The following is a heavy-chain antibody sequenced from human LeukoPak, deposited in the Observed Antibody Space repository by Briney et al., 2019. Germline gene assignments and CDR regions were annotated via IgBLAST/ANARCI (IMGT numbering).Heavy chain of an antibody. V-gene: IGHV4-38-2*01. CDR1: GYSISSGYY. J-gene: IGHJ5*02. CDR2: IYHSGST. D-gene: IGHD2-15*01. Sequence: SETLSLTCAVSGYSISSGYYWGWIRQPPGKGLEWIGSIYHSGSTYYNPSLKSRVTISVDTSKNQFSLKLSSVTAADTVVYYCARHAKRDMVVEGQFDPWGQGTLVTVSS. CDR3: ARHAKRDMVVEGQFDP.